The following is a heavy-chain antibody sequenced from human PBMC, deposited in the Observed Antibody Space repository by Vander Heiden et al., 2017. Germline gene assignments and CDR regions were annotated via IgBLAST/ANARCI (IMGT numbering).Heavy chain of an antibody. CDR2: ISSSSSYI. CDR3: ARAYGGNPAGYYYGMDV. D-gene: IGHD4-17*01. J-gene: IGHJ6*02. CDR1: AFTFSSYS. Sequence: EVQLVESGGGLVKPGGSLRLSCAASAFTFSSYSMNWVRQAPGKGLEWVSSISSSSSYIYYADSVKGRFTISRDNAKNSLYLQMNSLRAEDTAVYYCARAYGGNPAGYYYGMDVWGQGTTVTVSS. V-gene: IGHV3-21*01.